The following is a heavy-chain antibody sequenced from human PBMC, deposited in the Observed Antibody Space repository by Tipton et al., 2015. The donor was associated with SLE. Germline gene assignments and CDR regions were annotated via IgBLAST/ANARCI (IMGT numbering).Heavy chain of an antibody. CDR2: IDHSGST. V-gene: IGHV4-4*02. J-gene: IGHJ4*02. CDR3: AKDYNYDYPDYN. D-gene: IGHD4-17*01. CDR1: GGSIRSSNW. Sequence: TLSLTCAVSGGSIRSSNWWSWVRQPPGKGLEWIGEIDHSGSTNYNPSLESRVTISIDKSRNQFSLKLNSVTAADTAVYYCAKDYNYDYPDYNWGQGTLVIVSS.